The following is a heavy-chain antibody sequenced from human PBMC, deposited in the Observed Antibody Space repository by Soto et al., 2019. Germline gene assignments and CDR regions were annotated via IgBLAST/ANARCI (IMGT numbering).Heavy chain of an antibody. CDR1: GFTFDDYA. D-gene: IGHD3-16*02. Sequence: GGSLRLSCAASGFTFDDYAIHWVRQAPGKGLEWVSGISWNSGTIGYADSVKGRFTISRGNSENTLYLQMNGLRADDTALYFCAKSRVFIGAIVTLLDSWAQGTQVTVSS. CDR3: AKSRVFIGAIVTLLDS. V-gene: IGHV3-9*01. J-gene: IGHJ4*02. CDR2: ISWNSGTI.